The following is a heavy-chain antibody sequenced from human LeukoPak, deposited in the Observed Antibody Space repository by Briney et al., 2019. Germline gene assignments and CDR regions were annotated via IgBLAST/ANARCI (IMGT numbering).Heavy chain of an antibody. V-gene: IGHV3-23*01. D-gene: IGHD3-22*01. CDR3: AKEAVNYYDSSGYFDDAFDI. Sequence: GGSLRLSCAASGFTFSSYAMSWVRQAPGKGLEWVSAISGSGVSTYYGDSAKGRFTISRDNSKNTLYLQMNSLRAEDTAVYYCAKEAVNYYDSSGYFDDAFDIWGRGTMVTVSS. CDR2: ISGSGVST. CDR1: GFTFSSYA. J-gene: IGHJ3*02.